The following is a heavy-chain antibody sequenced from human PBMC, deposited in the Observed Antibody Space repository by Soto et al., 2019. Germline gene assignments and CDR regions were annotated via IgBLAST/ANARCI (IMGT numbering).Heavy chain of an antibody. CDR3: ARGASAAGILRPNWFDP. CDR2: IYYSGST. D-gene: IGHD6-13*01. CDR1: GGSISSYY. Sequence: SETLSLTCTVSGGSISSYYWSWIRQPPGKGLEWIGYIYYSGSTNYNPSLKSRVTISVDTSKNQFSLKLSSVTAADTAVYYCARGASAAGILRPNWFDPWGQGTLVTVSS. J-gene: IGHJ5*02. V-gene: IGHV4-59*01.